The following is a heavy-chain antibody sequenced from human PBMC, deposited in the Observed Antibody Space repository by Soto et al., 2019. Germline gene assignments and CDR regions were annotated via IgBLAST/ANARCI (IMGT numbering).Heavy chain of an antibody. CDR1: GYTFTSYD. J-gene: IGHJ3*02. CDR3: ASLIVGATIDAFDI. Sequence: ASVTVSCKASGYTFTSYDINWVRQATGQGLEWMGWMNPNSGNTGYAQKFQGRVPMTRNTSISTAYMELSSLRSEDTAVYYCASLIVGATIDAFDIWGQGTMVTVS. D-gene: IGHD1-26*01. CDR2: MNPNSGNT. V-gene: IGHV1-8*01.